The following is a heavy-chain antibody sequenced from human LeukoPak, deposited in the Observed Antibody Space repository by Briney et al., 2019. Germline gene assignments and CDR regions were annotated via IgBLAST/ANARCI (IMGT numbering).Heavy chain of an antibody. V-gene: IGHV3-74*01. CDR1: GFTFSDYW. CDR2: INSDGIST. Sequence: GGSLRLSCAASGFTFSDYWMHWVRQAPGKGLVWVSRINSDGISTNYADSVKGRFTISRDNAKNTPYLQMNSLRAEDTAVYHCARGDGLVWFGELLNWGQGTLVTVSS. J-gene: IGHJ4*02. CDR3: ARGDGLVWFGELLN. D-gene: IGHD3-10*01.